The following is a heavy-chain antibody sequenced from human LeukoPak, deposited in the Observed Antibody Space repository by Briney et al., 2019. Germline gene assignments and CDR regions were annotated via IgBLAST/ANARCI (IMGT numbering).Heavy chain of an antibody. D-gene: IGHD4-17*01. CDR1: GDSISSGDYY. CDR3: ARVDYGDFYSYWYFDL. Sequence: SETLSLTCTVSGDSISSGDYYWSWIRQPAGKGLEWIGRISSSGSTNYNPSLKSRVTISVDTSKNQFSLKLSSVTAAATAVYYCARVDYGDFYSYWYFDLWGRGTLVTVSS. CDR2: ISSSGST. J-gene: IGHJ2*01. V-gene: IGHV4-61*02.